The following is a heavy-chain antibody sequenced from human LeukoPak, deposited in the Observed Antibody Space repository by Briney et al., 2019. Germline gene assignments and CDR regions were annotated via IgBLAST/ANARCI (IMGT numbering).Heavy chain of an antibody. Sequence: SETLSLTCPVSGGSISSGRYYWSWIRQPAGKGLEWIGRIYTSGSTNYNPSLKSRVTISVDTSKNQFSLKLKSVTAADTAMYYCASRRGQGSFDIWGQGTMVTVSS. CDR2: IYTSGST. D-gene: IGHD1-14*01. V-gene: IGHV4-61*02. CDR3: ASRRGQGSFDI. CDR1: GGSISSGRYY. J-gene: IGHJ3*02.